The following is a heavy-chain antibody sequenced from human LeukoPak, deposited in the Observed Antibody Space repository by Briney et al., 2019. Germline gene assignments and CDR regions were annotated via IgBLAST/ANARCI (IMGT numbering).Heavy chain of an antibody. CDR2: ISNSGGST. J-gene: IGHJ4*02. V-gene: IGHV3-23*01. CDR1: GFTFSSYA. CDR3: AKDQPRSGWAFDY. Sequence: GGSLRLSCAASGFTFSSYAMSRVRQAPGKGLEWVSAISNSGGSTHYADSVKGRFTISRDNSKNTLYLQMNSLRAEDTAVYYCAKDQPRSGWAFDYWGQGTLVTVSS. D-gene: IGHD6-19*01.